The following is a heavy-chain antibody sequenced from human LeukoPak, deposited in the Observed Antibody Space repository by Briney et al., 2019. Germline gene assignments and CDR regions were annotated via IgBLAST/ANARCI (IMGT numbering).Heavy chain of an antibody. D-gene: IGHD6-6*01. J-gene: IGHJ6*02. CDR3: ARSSVVLYYYYGMDV. CDR1: GGSFSGYY. V-gene: IGHV4-34*01. CDR2: INRSGST. Sequence: SETLSLTCAVYGGSFSGYYWSWIRQPPGKGLEWIGEINRSGSTNYNPSLKSRVTISVDTSKNQFSLKLSSVTAADTAVYYCARSSVVLYYYYGMDVWGQGTTVTVSS.